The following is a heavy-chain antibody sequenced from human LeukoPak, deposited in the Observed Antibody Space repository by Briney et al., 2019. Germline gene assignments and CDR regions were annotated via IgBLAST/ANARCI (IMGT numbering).Heavy chain of an antibody. CDR3: ARVRGSGWYEFEY. CDR2: VYYSGST. D-gene: IGHD6-19*01. V-gene: IGHV4-59*01. CDR1: GDSISSYY. J-gene: IGHJ4*02. Sequence: PSETLSLTCTVSGDSISSYYWSWIRQSPGKGLEWIGSVYYSGSTYYNPSLRSRVTMSVDTSKNQFFLKLTSVTAADTAVYHCARVRGSGWYEFEYWGQGTRVTVPS.